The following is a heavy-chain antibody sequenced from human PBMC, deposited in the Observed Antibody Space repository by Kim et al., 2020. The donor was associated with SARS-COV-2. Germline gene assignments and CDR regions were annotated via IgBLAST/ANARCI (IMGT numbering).Heavy chain of an antibody. Sequence: PSLKSRVTISVDTSKNQFSLKLSSVTAADTAVYYCARGRLGVAGLYYFDYWGQGTLVTVSS. CDR3: ARGRLGVAGLYYFDY. J-gene: IGHJ4*02. D-gene: IGHD6-19*01. V-gene: IGHV4-59*09.